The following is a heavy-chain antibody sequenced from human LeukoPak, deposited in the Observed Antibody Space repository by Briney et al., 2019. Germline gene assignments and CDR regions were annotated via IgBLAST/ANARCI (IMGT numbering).Heavy chain of an antibody. CDR2: ISYDGSNK. CDR3: AKELIAVAGTGYFDL. CDR1: GFTFSSYG. Sequence: GRSLRLSCAASGFTFSSYGMHWVRQAPGKGLEWVAVISYDGSNKYYADSVKGRFAISRDNSKNTLYLQMNSLRAEDTAVYYCAKELIAVAGTGYFDLWGRGTLVTVSS. J-gene: IGHJ2*01. V-gene: IGHV3-30*18. D-gene: IGHD6-19*01.